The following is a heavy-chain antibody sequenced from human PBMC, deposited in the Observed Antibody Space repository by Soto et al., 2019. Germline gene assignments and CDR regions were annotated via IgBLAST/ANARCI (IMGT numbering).Heavy chain of an antibody. D-gene: IGHD3-22*01. Sequence: LSXTCADYGGSFGGHSCTWIRQSPGKGLEWIGDINHSGRVNYSPSLKSRVTISLDTSKNQFSLTLSAVTAADTAMYYCSTRAYDTNGYYRFDHSGHGTLVTVSS. CDR1: GGSFGGHS. J-gene: IGHJ5*02. CDR3: STRAYDTNGYYRFDH. CDR2: INHSGRV. V-gene: IGHV4-34*01.